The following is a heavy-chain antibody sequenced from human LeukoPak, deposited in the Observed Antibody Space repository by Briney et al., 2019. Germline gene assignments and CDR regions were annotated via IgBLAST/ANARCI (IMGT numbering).Heavy chain of an antibody. J-gene: IGHJ6*02. D-gene: IGHD1-1*01. Sequence: ASVKVSCKASGNTFTRNYIQWVRQAPGQGLEWMGIINPSGGSTSYAQKFRGRVTMTRDTSTSTVYMELSSLRSEDTAVYYCARDKRTGTYYYGMDVWGQGTTVTVSS. CDR1: GNTFTRNY. CDR3: ARDKRTGTYYYGMDV. CDR2: INPSGGST. V-gene: IGHV1-46*01.